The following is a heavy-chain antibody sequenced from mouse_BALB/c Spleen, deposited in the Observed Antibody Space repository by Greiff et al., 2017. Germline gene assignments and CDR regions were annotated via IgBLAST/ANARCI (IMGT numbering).Heavy chain of an antibody. D-gene: IGHD2-1*01. Sequence: QVTLKESGPGILQPSQTLSLTCSFSGFSLSTSGMGVSWIRQPSGKGLEWLAHIYWDDDKRYNPSLKSRLTISKDTSRNQVFLKITSVDTADTATYYCARDGNPLYAMDYWGQGTAVTVSS. V-gene: IGHV8-12*01. CDR1: GFSLSTSGMG. CDR3: ARDGNPLYAMDY. J-gene: IGHJ4*01. CDR2: IYWDDDK.